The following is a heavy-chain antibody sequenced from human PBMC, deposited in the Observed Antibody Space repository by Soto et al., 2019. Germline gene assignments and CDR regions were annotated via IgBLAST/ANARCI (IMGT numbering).Heavy chain of an antibody. CDR2: ISAYNGNT. CDR3: ASGYCSGGSCYSPHYYGMDV. J-gene: IGHJ6*02. D-gene: IGHD2-15*01. Sequence: QVQLVQSGAEVKKPGASVKVSCKASGYTFTSYGISWVRQAPGQGLEWMGWISAYNGNTNYAQKLQGRVTMTTDTSTSTAYRELRSLRSDDTAVYYCASGYCSGGSCYSPHYYGMDVWGQGTTVTVSS. CDR1: GYTFTSYG. V-gene: IGHV1-18*04.